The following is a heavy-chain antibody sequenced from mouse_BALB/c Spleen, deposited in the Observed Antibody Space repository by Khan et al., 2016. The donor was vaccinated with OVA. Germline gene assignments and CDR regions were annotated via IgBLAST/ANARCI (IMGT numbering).Heavy chain of an antibody. V-gene: IGHV3-2*02. CDR1: GYSITSDYA. J-gene: IGHJ4*01. D-gene: IGHD2-3*01. CDR3: ARDGSRYNYAMDY. CDR2: ISYSGST. Sequence: EVQLQESGPGLVKPSQSLSLTCTVTGYSITSDYAWNWIRQFPGNKLEWMGYISYSGSTSYNPSLKSRISITRDTSTNQFFLQLNSVTTEDTAAYYCARDGSRYNYAMDYWGQGTAVTVSS.